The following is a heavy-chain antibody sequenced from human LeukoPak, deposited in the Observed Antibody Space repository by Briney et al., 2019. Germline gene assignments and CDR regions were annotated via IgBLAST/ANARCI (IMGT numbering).Heavy chain of an antibody. V-gene: IGHV3-9*01. CDR3: AKTHDYGDYAVDY. CDR2: ISWNSGSI. Sequence: GGSLRLSCAASGFTFDDYAMHWVRQAPGKGLEWVSGISWNSGSIGYADSVKGRFTIPRDNAKNSLYLQMNSLRAEDTALYYCAKTHDYGDYAVDYWGQGTLVTVSS. CDR1: GFTFDDYA. D-gene: IGHD4-17*01. J-gene: IGHJ4*02.